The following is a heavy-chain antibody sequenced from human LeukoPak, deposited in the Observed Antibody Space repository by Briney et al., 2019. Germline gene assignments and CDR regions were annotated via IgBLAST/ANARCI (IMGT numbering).Heavy chain of an antibody. J-gene: IGHJ4*02. D-gene: IGHD3-9*01. V-gene: IGHV4-39*01. CDR2: IYYSGST. Sequence: SETLSLTCTVSGGSISSSSYSWGWIRQPPGKGLEWIGSIYYSGSTYYNPSLKSRVTISVDTSKNQFSLKLSSVTAADTAVYYCARRGGDILTGYNTLDYWGQGTLVTVSS. CDR1: GGSISSSSYS. CDR3: ARRGGDILTGYNTLDY.